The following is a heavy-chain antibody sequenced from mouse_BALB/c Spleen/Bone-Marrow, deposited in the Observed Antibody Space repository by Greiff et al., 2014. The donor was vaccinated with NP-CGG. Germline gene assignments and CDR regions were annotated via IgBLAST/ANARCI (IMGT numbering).Heavy chain of an antibody. CDR3: ARSGYSAMDY. D-gene: IGHD1-3*01. V-gene: IGHV1-80*01. CDR2: IYPGDGDT. Sequence: VKVVESGAELVRPGSSVKISCKPSGYAFSGYWVNWVKQRPGQGPEWIGQIYPGDGDTNYNGKVKGKATLTADKSSSTAYMHLSSLTSEDSAVYFCARSGYSAMDYWGQGTSVTVSS. J-gene: IGHJ4*01. CDR1: GYAFSGYW.